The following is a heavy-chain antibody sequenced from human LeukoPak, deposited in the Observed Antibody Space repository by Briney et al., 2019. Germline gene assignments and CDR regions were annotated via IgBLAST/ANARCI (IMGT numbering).Heavy chain of an antibody. V-gene: IGHV3-53*01. D-gene: IGHD3-22*01. CDR2: IYSNGGT. Sequence: GGSLRFSCAASGFAVSSNYMTWVRQAPGRGLEWVSVIYSNGGTYYADSVKGRFTISRDNSKNTVYLQMDSLRAEDTAVYYCARGITMMIVAPGYWGQGTLVTVSS. J-gene: IGHJ4*02. CDR1: GFAVSSNY. CDR3: ARGITMMIVAPGY.